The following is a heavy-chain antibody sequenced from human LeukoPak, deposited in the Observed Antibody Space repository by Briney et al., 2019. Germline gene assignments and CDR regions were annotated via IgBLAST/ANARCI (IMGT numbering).Heavy chain of an antibody. CDR2: TYFGDSDT. CDR1: GYSFSSDW. J-gene: IGHJ5*02. Sequence: GESLKISCKGSGYSFSSDWIAWVRQMPGKGLEWMGSTYFGDSDTRYSPSFQGQATISADKSISTAYLQWSSLKASDTAMYYCARFSVGWFDPWGQGTLVTVSS. CDR3: ARFSVGWFDP. V-gene: IGHV5-51*01. D-gene: IGHD3-3*01.